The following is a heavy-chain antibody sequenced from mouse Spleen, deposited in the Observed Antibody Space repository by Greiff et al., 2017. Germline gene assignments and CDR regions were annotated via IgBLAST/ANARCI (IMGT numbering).Heavy chain of an antibody. D-gene: IGHD2-10*01. CDR1: GFTFSDYY. Sequence: EVQRVESGGGLAQPGGSLKLSCATSGFTFSDYYMYWVRQTPEKRLEWVAYISHGGGTTYYPDTVKGRFTISRDNAKNTLYLQMSRLKSEDTAMYYCARAYNGNYDGMDYWGQGTSVTVSS. CDR2: ISHGGGTT. CDR3: ARAYNGNYDGMDY. J-gene: IGHJ4*01. V-gene: IGHV5-12*02.